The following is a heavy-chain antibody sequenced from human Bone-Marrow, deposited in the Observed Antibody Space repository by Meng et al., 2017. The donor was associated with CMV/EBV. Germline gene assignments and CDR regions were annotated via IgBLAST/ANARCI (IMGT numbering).Heavy chain of an antibody. V-gene: IGHV4-59*01. CDR3: ARGMVGAFDP. CDR2: IYYSGST. D-gene: IGHD1-26*01. J-gene: IGHJ5*02. Sequence: SETLSLTCTVSGGSISSYYWSWIRQPPGKGLEWIGYIYYSGSTNYNPSLKSRVTISVDTSKNQFSLKLSSVTAADTAVYYCARGMVGAFDPWGQGTLVTVPS. CDR1: GGSISSYY.